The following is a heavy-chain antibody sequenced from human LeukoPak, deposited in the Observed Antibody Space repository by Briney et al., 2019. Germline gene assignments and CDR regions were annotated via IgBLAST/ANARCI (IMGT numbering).Heavy chain of an antibody. D-gene: IGHD3-10*01. Sequence: GGSLRLSCAASGFTFSNYWMHWVRQAPGKGLVWVSRINSDGINTSYADSVKGRFTISRDNAKNTLNLQMNSLRAEDTAVYYCARGLHGASGDFDYWGQGTLVTVSS. V-gene: IGHV3-74*01. CDR3: ARGLHGASGDFDY. CDR1: GFTFSNYW. CDR2: INSDGINT. J-gene: IGHJ4*02.